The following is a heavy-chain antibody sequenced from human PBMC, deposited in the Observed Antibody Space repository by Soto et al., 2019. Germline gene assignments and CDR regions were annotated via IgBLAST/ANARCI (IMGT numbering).Heavy chain of an antibody. V-gene: IGHV3-23*01. CDR2: ISGGGSDT. D-gene: IGHD3-3*01. CDR1: GFTFRSYA. CDR3: AKDDSLEWFFPLDA. Sequence: EVHLLESGGGLVQPGGSLRLSCSPSGFTFRSYAMSWFRQAPGKGLEWVSGISGGGSDTYYSDSLRGRFTISRDNSKNTLYLQMNSLRVEDSAVYFCAKDDSLEWFFPLDAWGQGTLVTVSS. J-gene: IGHJ5*02.